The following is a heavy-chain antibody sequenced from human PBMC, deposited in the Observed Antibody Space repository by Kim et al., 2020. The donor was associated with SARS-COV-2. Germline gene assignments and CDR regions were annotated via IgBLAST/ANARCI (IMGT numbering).Heavy chain of an antibody. CDR1: GFTFSSYG. CDR3: AKGENDYGDYSSDY. V-gene: IGHV3-30*18. CDR2: ISYDGSNK. D-gene: IGHD4-17*01. Sequence: GGSLRLSCAASGFTFSSYGMHWVRQAPGKGLEWVAVISYDGSNKYYADSVKGRFTISRDNSKNTLYLQMNSLRAEDTAVYYCAKGENDYGDYSSDYWGQG. J-gene: IGHJ4*02.